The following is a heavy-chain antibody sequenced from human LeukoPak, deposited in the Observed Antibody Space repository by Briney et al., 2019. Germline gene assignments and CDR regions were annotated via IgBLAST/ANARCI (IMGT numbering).Heavy chain of an antibody. V-gene: IGHV4-4*07. CDR3: ARGDNRPRCNWAFYF. Sequence: PSETLSLPCTVSGVSLSSYYRSWIRQPAGKGLEWIGLIYASGYTNYKPSLKSRVTISQDTSENQFALKLTSVTAADTAVYYCARGDNRPRCNWAFYFWGRGTLVTVS. CDR2: IYASGYT. D-gene: IGHD1-20*01. CDR1: GVSLSSYY. J-gene: IGHJ4*02.